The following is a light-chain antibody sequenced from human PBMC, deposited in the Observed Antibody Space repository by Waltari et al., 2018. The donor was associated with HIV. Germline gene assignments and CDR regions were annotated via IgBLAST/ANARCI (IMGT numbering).Light chain of an antibody. Sequence: FMLTQPHSVSESPGKTVIISCTRDSGNIANNYVQWFQRRPGSAPTTLLYEDRRRPSGVHDRFSGSIDRSSNSASLTISGVMTEDEADYYCQSFDTTNHWVFGGGTKLTVL. CDR2: EDR. V-gene: IGLV6-57*03. CDR1: SGNIANNY. CDR3: QSFDTTNHWV. J-gene: IGLJ3*02.